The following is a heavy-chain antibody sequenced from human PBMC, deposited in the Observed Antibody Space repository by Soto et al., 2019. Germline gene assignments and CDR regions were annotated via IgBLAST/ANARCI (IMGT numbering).Heavy chain of an antibody. Sequence: SETLSLTCTVSGGSISSNYWTWIRQPPGKGLEWIGYVYNSESTNYNPSLKSRVTISEDTSKSQFSLKVNSMTAADTAVYYCARYRREAVAGYTLDNWGQGILVTVSS. V-gene: IGHV4-59*01. CDR2: VYNSEST. CDR3: ARYRREAVAGYTLDN. J-gene: IGHJ4*02. CDR1: GGSISSNY. D-gene: IGHD6-13*01.